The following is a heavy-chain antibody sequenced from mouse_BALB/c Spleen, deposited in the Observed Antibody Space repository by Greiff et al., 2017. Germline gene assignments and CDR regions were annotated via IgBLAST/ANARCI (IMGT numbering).Heavy chain of an antibody. CDR3: AREFSSYGSSYGYAMDY. J-gene: IGHJ4*01. D-gene: IGHD1-1*01. CDR1: GFTFSSYG. CDR2: INSNGGST. Sequence: EVQLVESGGGLVQPGGSLKLSCAASGFTFSSYGMSWVRQTPDKRLELVATINSNGGSTYYPDSVKGRFTISRDNAKNTLYLQMSSLKSEDTAMYYCAREFSSYGSSYGYAMDYWGQGTSVTVSS. V-gene: IGHV5-6-3*01.